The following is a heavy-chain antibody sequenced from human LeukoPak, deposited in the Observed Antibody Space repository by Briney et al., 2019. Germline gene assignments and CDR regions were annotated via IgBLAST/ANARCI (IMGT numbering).Heavy chain of an antibody. CDR2: IGTFNDNK. CDR3: ARDWGPIDY. V-gene: IGHV1-18*01. CDR1: GYPFRSYG. D-gene: IGHD7-27*01. Sequence: AASVKVSCKGSGYPFRSYGISWVRQAPGQGLEWMGWIGTFNDNKNYAQKIQGRLTMTADTSTSTAYMELRSLESDDTAVYYCARDWGPIDYWGQGTLVTVSS. J-gene: IGHJ4*02.